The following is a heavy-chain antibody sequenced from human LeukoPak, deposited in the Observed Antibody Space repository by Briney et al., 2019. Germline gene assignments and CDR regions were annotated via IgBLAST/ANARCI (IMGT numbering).Heavy chain of an antibody. CDR3: ARGYLWGVTRPFDY. V-gene: IGHV1-8*01. J-gene: IGHJ4*02. Sequence: ASVKVSCKASGYTFTSYDINWVRQATGQGLEWMGWMNPNSGNKGYAQKFQGRVTMTRNTSISTAYMELSSLRSEDTAVYYCARGYLWGVTRPFDYWGQGTLVTVSS. CDR1: GYTFTSYD. D-gene: IGHD3-10*01. CDR2: MNPNSGNK.